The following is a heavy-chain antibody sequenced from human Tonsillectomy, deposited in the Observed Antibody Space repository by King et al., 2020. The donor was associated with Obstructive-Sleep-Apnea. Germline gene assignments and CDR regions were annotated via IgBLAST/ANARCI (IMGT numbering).Heavy chain of an antibody. D-gene: IGHD6-13*01. CDR3: AKNTDGYSSSWGWFDP. Sequence: VQLVESGGGLVQPGGSLRLSCAASGFTFSSYAMSWVRQAPGKGLEWVSAISGSGGSTYYADSVKGRFTISRENSKNTLNLQMNSLRAEEQAVYYCAKNTDGYSSSWGWFDPWGQGTLVTVSS. CDR2: ISGSGGST. CDR1: GFTFSSYA. V-gene: IGHV3-23*04. J-gene: IGHJ5*02.